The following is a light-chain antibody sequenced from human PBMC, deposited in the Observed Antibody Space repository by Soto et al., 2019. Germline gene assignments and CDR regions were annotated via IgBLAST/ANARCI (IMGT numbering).Light chain of an antibody. V-gene: IGLV2-23*02. CDR2: EVS. Sequence: QSVLTQPASVSGSPGQSITISCTGTTSDVGSYDLVSWYQHHPGKAPKLLIYEVSKRPSGVSDRFSGSKSGNTPSLTISGLQTEDEADYYCCSFAGSSNLYVFGTGTKVTVL. CDR1: TSDVGSYDL. J-gene: IGLJ1*01. CDR3: CSFAGSSNLYV.